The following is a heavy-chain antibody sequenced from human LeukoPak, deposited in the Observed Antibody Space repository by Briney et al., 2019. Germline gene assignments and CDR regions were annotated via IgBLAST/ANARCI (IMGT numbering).Heavy chain of an antibody. V-gene: IGHV3-23*01. D-gene: IGHD6-13*01. J-gene: IGHJ4*02. CDR1: GFTFSSYA. CDR2: ISGSGGST. Sequence: GGSLRLSCAASGFTFSSYAMSWVRQAPGKGLEWVSAISGSGGSTYYADSVKGRFTISRDNSKNTLYLQMNSLRAEDTAVFYCARANSSSWHYFDYWGQGTLVTVSS. CDR3: ARANSSSWHYFDY.